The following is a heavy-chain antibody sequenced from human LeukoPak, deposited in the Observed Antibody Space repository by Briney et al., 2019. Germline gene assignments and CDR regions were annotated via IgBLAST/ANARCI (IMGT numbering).Heavy chain of an antibody. V-gene: IGHV1-8*01. CDR3: ARARRYYDILTGYYNYYYYYMDV. CDR1: GYTFTSYD. D-gene: IGHD3-9*01. J-gene: IGHJ6*03. CDR2: MNPNSGNT. Sequence: ASVKVSCKASGYTFTSYDINWVRQATGQGLEWMGWMNPNSGNTGYAQKFQGRITMTRNTSISTAYMELSRLRSDDTAVYYCARARRYYDILTGYYNYYYYYMDVWGKGTTVTVSS.